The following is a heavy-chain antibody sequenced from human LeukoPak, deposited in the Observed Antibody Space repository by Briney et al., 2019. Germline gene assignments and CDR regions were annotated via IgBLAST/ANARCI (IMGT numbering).Heavy chain of an antibody. D-gene: IGHD3-10*01. Sequence: ASVKVSCKASGYTFTSCAISWVRQAPGQGLEWMGWISAYNGNTNYAQKLQGRVTMTTDTSTSTAYMELRSLRSDDTAVYYCARDQVPYGSGSSDTLAFDYWGQGTLVTVSS. V-gene: IGHV1-18*01. CDR3: ARDQVPYGSGSSDTLAFDY. J-gene: IGHJ4*02. CDR2: ISAYNGNT. CDR1: GYTFTSCA.